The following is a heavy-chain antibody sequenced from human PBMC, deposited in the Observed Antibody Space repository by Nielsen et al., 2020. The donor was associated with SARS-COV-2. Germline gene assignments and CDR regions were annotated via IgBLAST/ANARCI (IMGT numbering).Heavy chain of an antibody. CDR3: ARGSAAAAGLFPFDY. J-gene: IGHJ4*02. Sequence: GESLKISCAASGFTFSSYSMNWVRQAPGKGLEWVSSISSSSSYIYYADSVKGRFTISRDNAKNSLYLQMNSLRAEDTAVYYCARGSAAAAGLFPFDYWGQGTLVTVSS. CDR1: GFTFSSYS. V-gene: IGHV3-21*01. CDR2: ISSSSSYI. D-gene: IGHD6-13*01.